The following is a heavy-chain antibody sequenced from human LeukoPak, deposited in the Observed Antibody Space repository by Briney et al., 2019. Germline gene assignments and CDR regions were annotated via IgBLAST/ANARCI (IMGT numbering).Heavy chain of an antibody. CDR2: IYPGDSDT. CDR3: ARLNLVVAIDY. Sequence: GESLKVSCKGSGYSFTNYWIGWVRQMPGKGLEWMGIIYPGDSDTRYSPSFQGQVTISVDKSISTAYLQWSSLRASDTAMYYCARLNLVVAIDYWGQGTLVTVSS. D-gene: IGHD3-22*01. V-gene: IGHV5-51*01. CDR1: GYSFTNYW. J-gene: IGHJ4*02.